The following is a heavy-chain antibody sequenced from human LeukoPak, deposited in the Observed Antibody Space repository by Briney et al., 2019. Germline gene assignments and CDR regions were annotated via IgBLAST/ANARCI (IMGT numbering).Heavy chain of an antibody. V-gene: IGHV4-59*10. Sequence: SETLSLTCAVYGGSFSGYYWSWIRQSAGKGLEWIGRFYTSGNTNYNPSLESRVTMSVDTSKNPFSLNLSSVTAADTAVYYCARGRSSTTFLRDAFDIWGQGTMVTVSS. D-gene: IGHD2-2*01. CDR2: FYTSGNT. J-gene: IGHJ3*02. CDR1: GGSFSGYY. CDR3: ARGRSSTTFLRDAFDI.